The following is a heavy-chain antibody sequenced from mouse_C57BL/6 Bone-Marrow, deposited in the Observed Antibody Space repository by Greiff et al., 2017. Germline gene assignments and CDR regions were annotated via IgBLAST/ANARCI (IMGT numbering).Heavy chain of an antibody. V-gene: IGHV1-50*01. CDR2: IDPSDSYT. J-gene: IGHJ3*01. CDR1: GYTFTSYW. CDR3: ARLYDGAY. Sequence: QVQLQQPGAELVKPGASVKLSCKASGYTFTSYWMQWVKQRPGQGLEWIGEIDPSDSYTNYNQKFKGKATLTVDTSSSTAYMQLSSLTSEDSAVYYCARLYDGAYWGQGTLVTVSA. D-gene: IGHD2-12*01.